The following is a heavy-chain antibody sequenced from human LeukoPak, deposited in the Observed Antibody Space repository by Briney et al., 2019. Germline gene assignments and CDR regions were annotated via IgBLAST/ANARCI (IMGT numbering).Heavy chain of an antibody. CDR1: GGSVSSGSYY. J-gene: IGHJ5*02. CDR2: IYYSGST. CDR3: ARYYDFWSGTNWFDP. D-gene: IGHD3-3*01. Sequence: SETLSLTCTVSGGSVSSGSYYWSWIRQPPGKGLEWIGYIYYSGSTNYNPSLKSRVTISVDTSKKQFSLKLSSVTAADTAVYYCARYYDFWSGTNWFDPWGQGTLVTVSS. V-gene: IGHV4-61*01.